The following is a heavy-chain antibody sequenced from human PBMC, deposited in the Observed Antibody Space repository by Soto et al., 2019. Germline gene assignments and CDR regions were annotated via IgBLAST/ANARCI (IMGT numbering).Heavy chain of an antibody. V-gene: IGHV3-21*01. J-gene: IGHJ4*02. CDR2: ISSSSSYI. Sequence: EVQLVESGGGLVKPGGSLRLSCAASGFTFSSYSMNWVRQAPGKGLEWVSSISSSSSYIYYADSVKGRFTISRDNAKNSLYLQMNSLRAEDTAVYYCARGDIVVVVAATLFDYWGQGTLVTVSS. CDR3: ARGDIVVVVAATLFDY. D-gene: IGHD2-15*01. CDR1: GFTFSSYS.